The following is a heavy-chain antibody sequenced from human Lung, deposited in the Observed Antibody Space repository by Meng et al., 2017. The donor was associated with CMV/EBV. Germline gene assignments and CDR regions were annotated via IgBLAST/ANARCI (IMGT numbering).Heavy chain of an antibody. CDR3: ARDQGSYEQLAPDYYYGMDV. Sequence: SXAASGFTFGFYSLNWVRQAPGKGLEWVASITSASRYIFYADSVRGRFTVSRDNAKNSIYLQMNSLRAEDTAVYYCARDQGSYEQLAPDYYYGMDVWGRGTXVTVSS. D-gene: IGHD1-1*01. CDR2: ITSASRYI. V-gene: IGHV3-21*01. CDR1: GFTFGFYS. J-gene: IGHJ6*02.